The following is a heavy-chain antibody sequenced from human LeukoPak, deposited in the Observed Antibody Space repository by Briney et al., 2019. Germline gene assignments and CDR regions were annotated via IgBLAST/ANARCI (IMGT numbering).Heavy chain of an antibody. CDR3: ARDDLREVPPNWFDP. Sequence: GASVKVSCKVSGYTLAELSMHWVRQAPGKGLEWMGGFDPEDGETIYAQKFQGRVTMTEDTSTDTAYMELSSLRSEDTAVYYCARDDLREVPPNWFDPWGQGTLVTVSS. D-gene: IGHD4/OR15-4a*01. CDR2: FDPEDGET. CDR1: GYTLAELS. V-gene: IGHV1-24*01. J-gene: IGHJ5*02.